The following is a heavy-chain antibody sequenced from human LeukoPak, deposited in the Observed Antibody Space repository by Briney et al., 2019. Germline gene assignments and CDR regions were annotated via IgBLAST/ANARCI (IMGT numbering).Heavy chain of an antibody. Sequence: GGSLRLSCAASGFIFSNYGMVWVRQAPGKALEWMAFIRYDGSNKYQADSVKGRFTISRDNSKNTLYLQMNSLRPEDTAVYYCAKEYTNYFDYWGQGTLVTVSS. CDR2: IRYDGSNK. CDR1: GFIFSNYG. V-gene: IGHV3-30*02. J-gene: IGHJ4*02. D-gene: IGHD1-26*01. CDR3: AKEYTNYFDY.